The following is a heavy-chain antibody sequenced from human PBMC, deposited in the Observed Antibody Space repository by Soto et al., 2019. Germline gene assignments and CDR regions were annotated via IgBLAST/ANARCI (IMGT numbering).Heavy chain of an antibody. J-gene: IGHJ4*02. Sequence: SETLSLTCSVSGGSFSGSYWSWIRQSPGKGLEWLGYVYYTGSTNYSPSLKSRVSISVDTSKNQFSLQLSSVTAADTAVYYCARAGYDSSGYYYNFDYWGQGTLVTVSS. D-gene: IGHD3-22*01. V-gene: IGHV4-59*01. CDR3: ARAGYDSSGYYYNFDY. CDR1: GGSFSGSY. CDR2: VYYTGST.